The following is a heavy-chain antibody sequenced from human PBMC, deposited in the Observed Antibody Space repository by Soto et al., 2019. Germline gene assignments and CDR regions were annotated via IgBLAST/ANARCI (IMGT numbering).Heavy chain of an antibody. CDR1: GFTFSTYW. J-gene: IGHJ6*03. V-gene: IGHV3-74*01. CDR2: INNDGSST. CDR3: ARDINWFGSIPLGELLARGYMDV. Sequence: GGSLRLSCAASGFTFSTYWMHWVRQAPGKGLVWVSRINNDGSSTSYADSVKGRFTISRDNAKNTLYLQMNSLRAEDTAVYYCARDINWFGSIPLGELLARGYMDVWGKGTTVTVSS. D-gene: IGHD3-10*01.